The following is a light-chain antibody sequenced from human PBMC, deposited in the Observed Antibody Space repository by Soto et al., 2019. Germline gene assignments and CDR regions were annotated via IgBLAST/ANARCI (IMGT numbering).Light chain of an antibody. CDR1: SSDLGSYNL. V-gene: IGLV2-23*02. CDR2: EVS. Sequence: QSVLTQPASVSGSPGQSLNISCTGTSSDLGSYNLVSWYQQHPGKAPKLMIYEVSRRPSGVSTRFSGSKSGNTASLTISGLQTDDEAEYYCCSHAGSSTLIFGGGTKLTVL. J-gene: IGLJ2*01. CDR3: CSHAGSSTLI.